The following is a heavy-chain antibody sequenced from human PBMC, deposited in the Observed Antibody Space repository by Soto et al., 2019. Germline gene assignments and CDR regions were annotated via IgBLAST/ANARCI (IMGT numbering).Heavy chain of an antibody. D-gene: IGHD3-10*01. CDR1: GFTSSSFV. Sequence: QVQLVESGGGVVQPGRSLRLSCAASGFTSSSFVIHWVRQAPGKGLEWLAVISSDGNNQYYADSVKGRFTISRDNSKNTLYLQVXXLXXEDTAXYFCAKERGVLDAFDIWGQGTMVTVSS. CDR3: AKERGVLDAFDI. V-gene: IGHV3-30*18. J-gene: IGHJ3*02. CDR2: ISSDGNNQ.